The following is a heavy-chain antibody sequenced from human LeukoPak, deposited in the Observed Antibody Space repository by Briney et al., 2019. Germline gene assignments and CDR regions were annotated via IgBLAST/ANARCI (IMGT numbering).Heavy chain of an antibody. V-gene: IGHV3-21*01. J-gene: IGHJ4*02. Sequence: GGSLRLSCAASGFTFSSYSMNWVRQAPGKGLEWVSSISSSSSYIYYADSVKGRFTISRDNAKNSLYLQMNSLRAEDTAVYYCARGGITFGGVIVMGRRPNDYWGQGTLVTVSS. D-gene: IGHD3-16*02. CDR3: ARGGITFGGVIVMGRRPNDY. CDR2: ISSSSSYI. CDR1: GFTFSSYS.